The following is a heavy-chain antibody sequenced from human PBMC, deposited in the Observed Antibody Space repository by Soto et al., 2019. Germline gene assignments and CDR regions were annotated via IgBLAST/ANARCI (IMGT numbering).Heavy chain of an antibody. Sequence: SQTLSLTCAISWDSVSSNSAAWNWIRQSPSRGLEWLGRTYYRSKWYNDYAVSVKSRITINPDTSKNQFSLQLNSVTPEDTAVYYCARDLIGMEGYQPPHMDVCGQWTTVTVSS. CDR2: TYYRSKWYN. CDR1: WDSVSSNSAA. D-gene: IGHD2-2*01. CDR3: ARDLIGMEGYQPPHMDV. J-gene: IGHJ6*02. V-gene: IGHV6-1*01.